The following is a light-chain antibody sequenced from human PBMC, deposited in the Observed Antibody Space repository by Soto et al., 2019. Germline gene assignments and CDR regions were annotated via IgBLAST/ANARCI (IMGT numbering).Light chain of an antibody. Sequence: IQMTQSPSSLSASVGDRVTITCRASQTISSYLNWYQQTPGRAPKLLIYAASSLQGGVPSRFSGSGSGTTFTLTISSLQPEDFATFYCQQTYSTPSTWTFGQGTKVDIK. V-gene: IGKV1-39*01. CDR1: QTISSY. CDR3: QQTYSTPSTWT. J-gene: IGKJ1*01. CDR2: AAS.